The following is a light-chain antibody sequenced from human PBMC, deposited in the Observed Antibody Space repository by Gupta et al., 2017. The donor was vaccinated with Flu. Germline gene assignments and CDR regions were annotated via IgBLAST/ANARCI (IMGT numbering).Light chain of an antibody. J-gene: IGLJ1*01. CDR1: SSTIGAAQY. V-gene: IGLV1-40*01. CDR3: QSFDTKKNGYV. CDR2: DYT. Sequence: QSVLTHPPSVSGAPGQRVTFSCTGGSSTIGAAQYLLWYQHLPGTARKLLIHDYTYRASGVPDRFSGSKSATSATLAITGLQADDEAYYYCQSFDTKKNGYVFGSGTKVTVL.